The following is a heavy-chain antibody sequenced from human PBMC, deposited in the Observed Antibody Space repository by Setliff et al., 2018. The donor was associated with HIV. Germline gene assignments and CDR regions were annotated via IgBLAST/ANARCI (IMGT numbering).Heavy chain of an antibody. CDR1: GFSLTTSGLC. J-gene: IGHJ4*02. V-gene: IGHV2-70*11. CDR3: ARHDTILNTGIAVVPYFDY. Sequence: SGPTLVNPTHTLTLTCTFSGFSLTTSGLCVCWIRHPPGKALEWLARIDWDDDKYYRTSLMTRLTISKDTSKNQVVLTMTNVDPVDTATYSCARHDTILNTGIAVVPYFDYWGQGTLGTVSS. CDR2: IDWDDDK. D-gene: IGHD6-19*01.